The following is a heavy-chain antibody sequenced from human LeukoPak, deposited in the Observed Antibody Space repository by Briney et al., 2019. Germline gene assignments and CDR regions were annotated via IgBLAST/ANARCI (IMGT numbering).Heavy chain of an antibody. Sequence: ASVKVSCKASGYTFTGYYMHWVRQAPGQGLEWMGWINPNSGGTNYAQKFQGRVTMTRDTSISTAYMELSRLRSDDTAVYYCAVDFDVDTAMVAWPYDAFDIWGQGTMVTVSS. D-gene: IGHD5-18*01. J-gene: IGHJ3*02. CDR2: INPNSGGT. CDR1: GYTFTGYY. V-gene: IGHV1-2*02. CDR3: AVDFDVDTAMVAWPYDAFDI.